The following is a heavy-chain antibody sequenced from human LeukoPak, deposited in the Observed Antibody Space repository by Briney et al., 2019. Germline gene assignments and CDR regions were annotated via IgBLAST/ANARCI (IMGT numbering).Heavy chain of an antibody. V-gene: IGHV3-9*01. CDR2: ISWNSGSI. D-gene: IGHD5-12*01. J-gene: IGHJ4*02. Sequence: GGSLRLSCAASGFTFSSYEMNWVRQAPGKGLEWVSGISWNSGSIGYADSVKGRFTISRDNAKNSLYLQMNSLRAEDTALYYCAKDIYSGYGFDYWGQGTLVTVSS. CDR3: AKDIYSGYGFDY. CDR1: GFTFSSYE.